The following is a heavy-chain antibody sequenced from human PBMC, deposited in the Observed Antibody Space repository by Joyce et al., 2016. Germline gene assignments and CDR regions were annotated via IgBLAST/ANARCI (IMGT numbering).Heavy chain of an antibody. CDR3: ARESGTYYDL. CDR1: GYAFSNYG. D-gene: IGHD3-3*01. V-gene: IGHV1-18*01. J-gene: IGHJ4*02. Sequence: QVQLVQSGAEVKKPGASVKVSCKASGYAFSNYGISWVRQAPGQGLEWMGWIGPYNGNTKYAQNLQGRVTMTSDTFASTVYMDLRSLRSDDTAVYYCARESGTYYDLWGQGTLVTVSS. CDR2: IGPYNGNT.